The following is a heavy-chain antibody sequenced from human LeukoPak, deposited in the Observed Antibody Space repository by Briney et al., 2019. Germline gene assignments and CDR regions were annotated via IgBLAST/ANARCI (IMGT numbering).Heavy chain of an antibody. D-gene: IGHD2-2*01. J-gene: IGHJ6*04. CDR2: IIPIFGTA. CDR1: GGTFSSYA. CDR3: ARGYCSSTSCPQYYYYGMDV. V-gene: IGHV1-69*13. Sequence: SVKISCKASGGTFSSYAISWVRQAPGQGLEWMGGIIPIFGTANYAQKFQGRVTITADESTSTAYMELSSLRSEDTAVYYCARGYCSSTSCPQYYYYGMDVWGKGTTVAVSS.